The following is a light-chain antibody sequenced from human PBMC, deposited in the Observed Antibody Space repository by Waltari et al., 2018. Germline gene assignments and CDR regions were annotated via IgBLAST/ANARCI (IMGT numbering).Light chain of an antibody. V-gene: IGLV1-51*01. CDR3: GTWDNSLSGWV. J-gene: IGLJ3*02. CDR1: APHLGNNF. CDR2: ETN. Sequence: QSVLTQPPPESAAPGQKVPIPAPGAAPHLGNNFVSWYQQFPGASPKLLIFETNKRPSGIPDRFSGSKSGTSATLGITGLQTGDEADYYCGTWDNSLSGWVFGTGTKLTVL.